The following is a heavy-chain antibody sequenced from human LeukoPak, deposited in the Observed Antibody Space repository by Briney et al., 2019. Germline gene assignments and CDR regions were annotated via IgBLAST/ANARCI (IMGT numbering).Heavy chain of an antibody. D-gene: IGHD3-22*01. V-gene: IGHV3-30-3*01. CDR2: ISYDGSSK. J-gene: IGHJ3*02. CDR1: GFTFSSYA. Sequence: GGSLRLSCAASGFTFSSYAMHWVRQAPGKGLEWVAVISYDGSSKYYADSVKGRFTISRDNSKNTLYLQMNSLRAEDTAVYYCARGPQYYYDSSGYYGEHAFDIWGQGTMVTVSS. CDR3: ARGPQYYYDSSGYYGEHAFDI.